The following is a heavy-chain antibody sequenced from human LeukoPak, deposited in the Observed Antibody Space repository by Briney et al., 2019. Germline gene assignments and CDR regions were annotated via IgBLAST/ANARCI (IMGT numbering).Heavy chain of an antibody. CDR1: GGTFSSYA. CDR3: AAGSPLEMATITTDY. V-gene: IGHV1-69*13. D-gene: IGHD5-24*01. CDR2: IIPIFGTA. J-gene: IGHJ4*02. Sequence: SVKVSCKASGGTFSSYAISWVRQAPGQGLEWMGGIIPIFGTANYAQKFQGRVTITADESTSTAYMELSSLRSEDTAVYYCAAGSPLEMATITTDYWGQGTLVTVSS.